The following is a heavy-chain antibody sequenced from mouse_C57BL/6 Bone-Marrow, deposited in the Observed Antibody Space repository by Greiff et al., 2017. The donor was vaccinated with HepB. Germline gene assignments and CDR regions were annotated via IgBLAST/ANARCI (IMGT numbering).Heavy chain of an antibody. Sequence: EVQLQQSGPVLVKPGASVKMSCKASGYTFTDYYMNWVKQSHGKSLEWMGVINPYNGGTSYNQKFKGKATLTVDKSSSKAYMELNSLTSEDSAVYCCASGGENYYGSLAYWGQGTLVTVSA. V-gene: IGHV1-19*01. CDR1: GYTFTDYY. D-gene: IGHD1-1*01. J-gene: IGHJ3*01. CDR3: ASGGENYYGSLAY. CDR2: INPYNGGT.